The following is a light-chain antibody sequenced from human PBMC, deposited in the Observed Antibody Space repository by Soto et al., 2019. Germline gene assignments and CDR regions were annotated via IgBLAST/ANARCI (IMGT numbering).Light chain of an antibody. CDR1: PSVSNS. Sequence: ESVLTQSPATLSLSPGERATLSCRASPSVSNSLAWYQHKPGQAPRLLIYDASNRATGVPTRFSGSGSGTDLTLTISSIEPEDFAFDYCQQRNKWPPVTFGGGTRVEIK. CDR2: DAS. V-gene: IGKV3-11*01. J-gene: IGKJ4*01. CDR3: QQRNKWPPVT.